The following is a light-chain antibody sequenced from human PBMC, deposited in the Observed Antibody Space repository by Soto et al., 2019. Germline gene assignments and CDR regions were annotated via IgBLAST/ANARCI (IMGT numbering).Light chain of an antibody. CDR2: EVT. J-gene: IGLJ1*01. CDR1: SNDVGAYNS. Sequence: QSVLTQPPSASGSPGQSVTISCTGSSNDVGAYNSVSWYQQHPGKAPRLIIYEVTKRPSGVPDRFSGSKSANTASLTVSGFQADDEVYYFCAPAAGSDYYFFGTGTKVTVL. V-gene: IGLV2-8*01. CDR3: APAAGSDYYF.